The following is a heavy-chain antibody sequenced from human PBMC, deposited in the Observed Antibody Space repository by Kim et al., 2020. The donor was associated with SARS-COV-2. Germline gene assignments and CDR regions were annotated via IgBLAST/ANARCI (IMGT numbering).Heavy chain of an antibody. V-gene: IGHV4-30-4*01. D-gene: IGHD2-2*01. CDR1: GGSISSGDYY. CDR3: AREVHIVVVPAMISSGYYGMDV. J-gene: IGHJ6*02. CDR2: IYYSGST. Sequence: SETLSLTCTVSGGSISSGDYYWSWIRQPPGKGLEWIGYIYYSGSTYYNPSLKSRVTISVDTSKNQFSLKLSSVTAADTTVYYCAREVHIVVVPAMISSGYYGMDVWGQGTTVTVSS.